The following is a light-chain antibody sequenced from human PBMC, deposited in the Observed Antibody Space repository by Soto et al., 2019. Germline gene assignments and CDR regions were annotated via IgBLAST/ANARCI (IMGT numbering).Light chain of an antibody. J-gene: IGKJ1*01. CDR2: GAS. CDR1: QNIRSN. V-gene: IGKV3-15*01. CDR3: QQYNNWPAWT. Sequence: EIVLTQSPATLSVSPGERATLSCRASQNIRSNLAWYQQIPGQAPRLLIHGASTRATGIPARFSGSGSGTEFTLTNSGLQSEDYAVYYCQQYNNWPAWTFGQGTKVDI.